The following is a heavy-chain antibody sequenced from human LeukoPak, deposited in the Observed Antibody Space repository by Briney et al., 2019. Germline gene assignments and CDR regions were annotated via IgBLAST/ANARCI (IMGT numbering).Heavy chain of an antibody. CDR2: IYTSGST. CDR1: GGSISSYY. D-gene: IGHD4-17*01. Sequence: SETLSLTCTVSGGSISSYYWSRIRQPPGKGLEWIGYIYTSGSTNYNPSLKSRVTISVDTSKNQFSLKLSSVTAADTAVYYCARHRGYGDYDFDYWGQGTLVTVSS. J-gene: IGHJ4*02. CDR3: ARHRGYGDYDFDY. V-gene: IGHV4-4*09.